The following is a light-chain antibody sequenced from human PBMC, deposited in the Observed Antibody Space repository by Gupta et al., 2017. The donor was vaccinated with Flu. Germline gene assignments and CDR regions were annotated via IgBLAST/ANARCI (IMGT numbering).Light chain of an antibody. Sequence: ITISCTGTSSDVGGYNNVSWYQQHPGKAPQLMIYEVSNRPSGVSNRFSGSKSDNTASLTISGLQAEDEADYYCSSYTSSSTLYVFGTGTKVTAL. V-gene: IGLV2-14*01. CDR1: SSDVGGYNN. CDR2: EVS. J-gene: IGLJ1*01. CDR3: SSYTSSSTLYV.